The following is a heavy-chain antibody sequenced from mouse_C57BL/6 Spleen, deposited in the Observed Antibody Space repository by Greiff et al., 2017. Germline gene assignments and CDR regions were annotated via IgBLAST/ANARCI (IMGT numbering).Heavy chain of an antibody. D-gene: IGHD2-10*01. J-gene: IGHJ4*01. CDR1: GYTFTDYY. CDR3: ARGLLELFGAMDY. CDR2: IYPGSGNT. V-gene: IGHV1-76*01. Sequence: VQLQQSGAELVRPGASVKLSCKASGYTFTDYYINWVKQRPGQGLEWIARIYPGSGNTYYNEKFKGKATLTAEKSSSTAYMQLSSLTSADSAVYFCARGLLELFGAMDYWGQGTSVTVSS.